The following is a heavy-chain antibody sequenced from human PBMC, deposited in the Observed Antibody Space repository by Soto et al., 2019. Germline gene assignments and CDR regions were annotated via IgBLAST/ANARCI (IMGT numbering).Heavy chain of an antibody. CDR3: ARFSGGSYNTYYFYYGMDV. Sequence: DSVKVSCKASGYTFTSYGISWVRQAPGQGLDWMGWISAYNGNTKYAQDLQGRVTMTTDTSTSTACMELRSLRSDDTAVYYCARFSGGSYNTYYFYYGMDVWGQVTTVTVSS. V-gene: IGHV1-18*01. J-gene: IGHJ6*02. D-gene: IGHD2-15*01. CDR1: GYTFTSYG. CDR2: ISAYNGNT.